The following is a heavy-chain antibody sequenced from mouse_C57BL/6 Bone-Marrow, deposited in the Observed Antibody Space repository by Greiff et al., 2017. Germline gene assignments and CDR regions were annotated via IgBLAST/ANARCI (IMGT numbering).Heavy chain of an antibody. CDR1: GYAFTNYL. CDR3: ARSKNWDSWFAY. Sequence: LQESGAELVRPGTSVKVSCKASGYAFTNYLIEWVKQRPGQGLEWIGVINPGSGGTNYNEKFKGKATLTADKSSSTAYMQLSSLTSEDSAVYFSARSKNWDSWFAYWGQGTLVTVSA. D-gene: IGHD4-1*01. V-gene: IGHV1-54*01. CDR2: INPGSGGT. J-gene: IGHJ3*01.